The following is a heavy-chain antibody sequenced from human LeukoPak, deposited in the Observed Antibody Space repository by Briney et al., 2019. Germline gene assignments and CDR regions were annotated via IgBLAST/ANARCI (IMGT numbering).Heavy chain of an antibody. CDR1: GYTFSSYA. CDR2: IKQDGSEK. CDR3: ARDLYFDF. J-gene: IGHJ4*02. Sequence: GGSLRLSCAAPGYTFSSYAMSWVRQAPGKGLEWVANIKQDGSEKYYVDSVKGRFTISRDNAKNSLYLQMNSLRAEDTAVYYCARDLYFDFWGQGTLVTVSS. V-gene: IGHV3-7*04.